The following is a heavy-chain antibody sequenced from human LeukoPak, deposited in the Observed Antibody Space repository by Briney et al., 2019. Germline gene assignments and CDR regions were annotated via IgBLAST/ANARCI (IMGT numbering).Heavy chain of an antibody. CDR1: GYSFTSYW. CDR3: ARGPRVFDWSATGWIDP. Sequence: GESLKISCKGSGYSFTSYWIGWVRQMPWKGLEWMGIIYPGDSDTRYSPSFQGQVTISADKSISTAYLQWSSLKASDTAMYYCARGPRVFDWSATGWIDPWGQGTLVTVSS. D-gene: IGHD3-9*01. CDR2: IYPGDSDT. V-gene: IGHV5-51*01. J-gene: IGHJ5*02.